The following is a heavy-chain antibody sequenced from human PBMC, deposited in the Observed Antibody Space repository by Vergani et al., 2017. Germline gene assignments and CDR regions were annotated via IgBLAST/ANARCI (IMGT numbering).Heavy chain of an antibody. CDR3: ARYSRDDFWSGFNWYFDL. Sequence: QLQLQESGPGLVKPSETLSLTCTVSGGSISSSSYYWGWIRQPPGKALEWIGSIYYSGSTNYNPSLKSRVTISVDTSKNQFSLKLSSVTAADTAVYYCARYSRDDFWSGFNWYFDLWGRGTLVTVSS. J-gene: IGHJ2*01. CDR1: GGSISSSSYY. V-gene: IGHV4-39*07. CDR2: IYYSGST. D-gene: IGHD3-3*01.